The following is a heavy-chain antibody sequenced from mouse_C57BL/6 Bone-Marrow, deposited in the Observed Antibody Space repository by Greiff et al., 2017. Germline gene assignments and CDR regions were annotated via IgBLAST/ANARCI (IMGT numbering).Heavy chain of an antibody. CDR3: AREIPDYGSSFYYAMDY. V-gene: IGHV5-4*01. Sequence: EVQLVESGGGLVKPGGSLKLSCAASGFTFSSYAMSWVRQTPEKRLEWVATISDGGSYTYYPDNVKGRFTISRDNAKNNLYLQLSHLKSEDTAMYYCAREIPDYGSSFYYAMDYWGQGTSVTVSS. J-gene: IGHJ4*01. CDR1: GFTFSSYA. D-gene: IGHD1-1*01. CDR2: ISDGGSYT.